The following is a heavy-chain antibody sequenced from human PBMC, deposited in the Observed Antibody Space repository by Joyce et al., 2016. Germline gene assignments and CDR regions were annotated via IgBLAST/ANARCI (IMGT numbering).Heavy chain of an antibody. CDR1: GYGFINYY. J-gene: IGHJ4*02. CDR3: ARGGLRRGSGHKELSEIDY. CDR2: IHTYSGVT. Sequence: QVHLMQSGAEVTKPGASVKVSCKASGYGFINYYIHWVRQAPGQGLEWMGCIHTYSGVTSRAQNFQGWVTMTRDTSITTSDMERTSLKSDDTAVYYCARGGLRRGSGHKELSEIDYWGQGTLVTVSS. D-gene: IGHD6-19*01. V-gene: IGHV1-2*04.